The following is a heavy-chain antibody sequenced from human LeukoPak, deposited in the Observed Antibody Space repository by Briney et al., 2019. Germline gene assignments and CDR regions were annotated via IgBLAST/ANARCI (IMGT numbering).Heavy chain of an antibody. Sequence: SVKVSCKASGDTFSSYAISWLRQAPGQGLEWMGGIIPILGTTNYAQKFQGRVTITADESTSTLYMELRSLKSEDTAIYYCARDDYYDSSPYRENPFDVWGQGTMVTVSS. J-gene: IGHJ3*01. CDR1: GDTFSSYA. CDR3: ARDDYYDSSPYRENPFDV. V-gene: IGHV1-69*01. D-gene: IGHD3-22*01. CDR2: IIPILGTT.